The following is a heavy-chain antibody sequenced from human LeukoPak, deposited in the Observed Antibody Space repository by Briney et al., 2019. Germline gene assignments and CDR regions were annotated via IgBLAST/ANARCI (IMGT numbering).Heavy chain of an antibody. Sequence: ASVKVSCKASGYTFTSYGISWVRQAPGQGLEWMGWISAYNGNTNYAQKLQGRVTMTTGTSTSTAYMELRSLRSDDTAVYYCARANWGIAAAGRREYFQHWGQGTLVTVSS. V-gene: IGHV1-18*01. CDR3: ARANWGIAAAGRREYFQH. CDR1: GYTFTSYG. CDR2: ISAYNGNT. J-gene: IGHJ1*01. D-gene: IGHD6-13*01.